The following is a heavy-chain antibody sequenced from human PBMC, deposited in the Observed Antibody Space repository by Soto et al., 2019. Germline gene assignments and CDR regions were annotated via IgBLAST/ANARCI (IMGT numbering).Heavy chain of an antibody. CDR1: GGSISSSSYY. CDR3: ARALVTYNAFDI. Sequence: QLQLQESGPGLVKPSETLSLTCTVSGGSISSSSYYWGWIRQPPGKGLEWIGSIYYSGSTYYNPSLKSRVTISVDTSKNQFSLKLSSVTAADTAVYYRARALVTYNAFDIWGQGTMVTVSS. D-gene: IGHD2-21*02. CDR2: IYYSGST. J-gene: IGHJ3*02. V-gene: IGHV4-39*01.